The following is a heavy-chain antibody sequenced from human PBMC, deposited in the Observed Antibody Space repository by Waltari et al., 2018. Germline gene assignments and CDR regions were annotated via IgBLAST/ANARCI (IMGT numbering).Heavy chain of an antibody. V-gene: IGHV7-4-1*02. CDR3: ARGLRFTESLDS. J-gene: IGHJ4*02. D-gene: IGHD4-4*01. CDR2: IHPSTGNP. CDR1: GYTFITYA. Sequence: QVQLVQPVSELKKPGSSVIISCTASGYTFITYAINWVRHAPGQGPQWMGWIHPSTGNPTYARDFIGRFVFSLDSSVTTAYLEISDLKTEDTAVYYCARGLRFTESLDSWGRGTLVTVSS.